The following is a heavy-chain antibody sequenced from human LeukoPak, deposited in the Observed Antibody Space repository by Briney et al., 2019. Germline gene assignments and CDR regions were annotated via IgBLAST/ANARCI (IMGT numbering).Heavy chain of an antibody. J-gene: IGHJ4*02. CDR3: ARLTGIAVAQK. Sequence: SETLSLTCTVSGGSISSYYWGWIRQPPGKGLEWIGSIYYSGSTYYNPSLKSRVTISVDTSKNQFSLKLSSVTAADTAVYYCARLTGIAVAQKWGQGTLVTVSS. D-gene: IGHD6-19*01. CDR1: GGSISSYY. CDR2: IYYSGST. V-gene: IGHV4-39*01.